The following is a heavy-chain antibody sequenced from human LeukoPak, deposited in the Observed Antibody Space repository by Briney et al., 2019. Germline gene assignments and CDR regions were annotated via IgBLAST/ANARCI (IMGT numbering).Heavy chain of an antibody. Sequence: SETLSLTCTVSGGSISGWYWSWIRQPPGKGQGWIGNIYGSGYTNYNPSLKSRVTMSIDTSKNHFALKLTSVTAADTATYYCARETSLAGFASGLGFNYWGQGTLVTVSS. D-gene: IGHD6-19*01. V-gene: IGHV4-59*01. CDR2: IYGSGYT. CDR1: GGSISGWY. CDR3: ARETSLAGFASGLGFNY. J-gene: IGHJ4*02.